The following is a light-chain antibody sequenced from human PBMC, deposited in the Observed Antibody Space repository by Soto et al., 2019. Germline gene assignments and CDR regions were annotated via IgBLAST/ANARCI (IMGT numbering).Light chain of an antibody. J-gene: IGKJ1*01. CDR2: RTS. CDR1: QSISSN. V-gene: IGKV3-15*01. Sequence: EIVMTQSPATLSVSPVERATLSCMASQSISSNLAWYQQKPGQAPRLLMFRTSSRATGIPARFSGSGSGTEFTLTISSLQSEDFALYYCQQYNNWPRTFGQGTKVDIK. CDR3: QQYNNWPRT.